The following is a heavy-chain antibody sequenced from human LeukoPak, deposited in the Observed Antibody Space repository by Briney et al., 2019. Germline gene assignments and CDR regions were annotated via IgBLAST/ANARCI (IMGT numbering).Heavy chain of an antibody. CDR1: GYTFTTYA. J-gene: IGHJ4*02. V-gene: IGHV1-18*01. Sequence: ASVKVSCKASGYTFTTYAMNWVRQAPGQGLEWMGWISPYNGDTNYAQKFQGRVTMTTDTSTSTAYMELRSLTSDDTAVYFCAREGEYFYDSTGYYSWDFWGQGTLVTVSS. CDR2: ISPYNGDT. CDR3: AREGEYFYDSTGYYSWDF. D-gene: IGHD3-22*01.